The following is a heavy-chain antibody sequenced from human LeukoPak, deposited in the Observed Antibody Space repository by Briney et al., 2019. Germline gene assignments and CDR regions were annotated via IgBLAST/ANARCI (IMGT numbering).Heavy chain of an antibody. J-gene: IGHJ5*02. Sequence: SETLSLTCSVSGDSSSSYYWSWIRQAAGKGLEWIGRIHSSGSTSYNPSLKSRVSMSVDTSKNQFSLNLSSVTAADTAVYYCARGGKRYYYGSGSQNWFDPWGQGTLVTVSS. D-gene: IGHD3-10*01. V-gene: IGHV4-4*07. CDR3: ARGGKRYYYGSGSQNWFDP. CDR2: IHSSGST. CDR1: GDSSSSYY.